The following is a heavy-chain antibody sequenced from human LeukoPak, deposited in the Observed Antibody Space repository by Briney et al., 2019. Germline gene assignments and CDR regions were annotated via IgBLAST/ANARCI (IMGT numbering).Heavy chain of an antibody. CDR3: ARGRNDNGGMFFDS. J-gene: IGHJ4*02. CDR2: ISYSGYT. Sequence: SETLALTCTVSGASIRSYYWSWIRQVPGKGLEWVGFISYSGYTSYSPSLKSRVAISVDTSKSQFSLRLTSMTAADTAIYYCARGRNDNGGMFFDSWAQGTLVTVSS. V-gene: IGHV4-59*01. CDR1: GASIRSYY. D-gene: IGHD4-23*01.